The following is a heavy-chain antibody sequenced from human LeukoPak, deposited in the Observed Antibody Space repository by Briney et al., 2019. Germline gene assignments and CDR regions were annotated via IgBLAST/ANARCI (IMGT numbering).Heavy chain of an antibody. D-gene: IGHD5-18*01. CDR3: ARERRHSYGRGRYYYYGMDV. J-gene: IGHJ6*02. CDR2: IGTAGDT. V-gene: IGHV3-13*01. Sequence: QAGGSLRLSCAASGFTFSSYDMHWVRQATGKGLEWVSAIGTAGDTYYPGSVKGRFTISRENAENSLYLQMNSLRAGDTAVYYCARERRHSYGRGRYYYYGMDVWGQGTTVTVSS. CDR1: GFTFSSYD.